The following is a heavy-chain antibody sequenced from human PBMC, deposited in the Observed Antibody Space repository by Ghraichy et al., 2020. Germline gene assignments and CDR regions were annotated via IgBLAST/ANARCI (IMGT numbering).Heavy chain of an antibody. J-gene: IGHJ6*03. CDR1: GYTFTSHD. D-gene: IGHD3-9*01. Sequence: ASVKVSCKASGYTFTSHDINWVRQATGQGLEWMGWMNPNSGNTCYAQKFQGRVTFTRDTSIGTAYMELTSLRSEDTAIYYCARVSKHYDFLTGYLNYYYYYMDVWGKGTTIAVSS. CDR3: ARVSKHYDFLTGYLNYYYYYMDV. CDR2: MNPNSGNT. V-gene: IGHV1-8*03.